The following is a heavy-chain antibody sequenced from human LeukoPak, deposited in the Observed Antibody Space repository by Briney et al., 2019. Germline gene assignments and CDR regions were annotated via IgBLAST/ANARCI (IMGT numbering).Heavy chain of an antibody. CDR1: GFTVSSNY. J-gene: IGHJ4*02. Sequence: PGGSLRLSCAASGFTVSSNYMSWVRQAPGKGLEWVANIKQDGSEKNYVDSVKGRFTISRDNAKNSLYLQMNSLRDEDTAVYYCARDSPYSAGGQPADYWGQGTLVTVSS. CDR2: IKQDGSEK. CDR3: ARDSPYSAGGQPADY. D-gene: IGHD6-13*01. V-gene: IGHV3-7*01.